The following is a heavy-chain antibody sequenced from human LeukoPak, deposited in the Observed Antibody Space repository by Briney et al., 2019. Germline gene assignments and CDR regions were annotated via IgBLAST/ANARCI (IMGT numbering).Heavy chain of an antibody. D-gene: IGHD6-13*01. CDR2: ISSDESRK. CDR3: ARRAAGTWGFDY. Sequence: GGSLRLSCAASGFTFSTYGLHWVRQAPGKGLEWVAAISSDESRKSYVDSVKGRFTVSRDNSRNTLYLQMNSLRPEDTAVYFCARRAAGTWGFDYWGQGSLVTVSS. J-gene: IGHJ4*02. V-gene: IGHV3-30*03. CDR1: GFTFSTYG.